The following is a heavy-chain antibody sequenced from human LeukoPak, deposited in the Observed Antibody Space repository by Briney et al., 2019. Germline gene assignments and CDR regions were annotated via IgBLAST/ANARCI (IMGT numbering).Heavy chain of an antibody. CDR2: INPNSGGT. J-gene: IGHJ4*02. CDR1: GYTFTGYY. CDR3: ARDGDCSGGSCYQSYFDY. V-gene: IGHV1-2*02. D-gene: IGHD2-15*01. Sequence: ASVRGSCKASGYTFTGYYMHWVRQAPGQGLEWMGWINPNSGGTNYAQKFQGRVTMTRDTSISTAYMELSRLRSDDTAVYYCARDGDCSGGSCYQSYFDYWGQGPLVIVSS.